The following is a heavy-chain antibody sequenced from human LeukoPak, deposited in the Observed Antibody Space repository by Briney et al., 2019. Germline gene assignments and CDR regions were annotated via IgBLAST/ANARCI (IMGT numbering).Heavy chain of an antibody. CDR2: IYSGGTS. Sequence: GGSLRLSCAASGFTVSGNYMSWVRQAPGKGLEWVSVIYSGGTSYYADSVKGRFTISRDNSKNTLYLQMNSLRAEDTAVYYCARRAGAYSHPYDYWGQGTLVTVSS. V-gene: IGHV3-53*01. D-gene: IGHD4/OR15-4a*01. CDR3: ARRAGAYSHPYDY. CDR1: GFTVSGNY. J-gene: IGHJ4*02.